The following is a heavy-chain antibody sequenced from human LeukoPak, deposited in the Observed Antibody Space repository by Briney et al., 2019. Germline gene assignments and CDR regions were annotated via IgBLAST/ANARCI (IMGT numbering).Heavy chain of an antibody. CDR3: ARGAYYYDSSGYLTYFDY. J-gene: IGHJ4*02. CDR2: INHSGST. Sequence: SETLSLTCTVSGGSISSYYWNWIRQPPGKGLEWIGEINHSGSTNYNPSLKSRVTISVDTSKSQFSLKLSSVTAADTAVYYCARGAYYYDSSGYLTYFDYWGQGTLVTVSS. D-gene: IGHD3-22*01. CDR1: GGSISSYY. V-gene: IGHV4-34*01.